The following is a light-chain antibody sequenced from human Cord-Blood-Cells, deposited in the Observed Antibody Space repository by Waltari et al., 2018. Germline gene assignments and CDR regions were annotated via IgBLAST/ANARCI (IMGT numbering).Light chain of an antibody. J-gene: IGKJ5*01. CDR1: QSVSST. Sequence: EIVMTQSPVTLSASTGERATLSCRASQSVSSTLAWYQQKPCQAPRLLIYGASTRATGIPARFSGGGSGTEFTLTISGLQSEDFAVYYWQQYNNWPPITFGQGTRLEIK. CDR3: QQYNNWPPIT. V-gene: IGKV3-15*01. CDR2: GAS.